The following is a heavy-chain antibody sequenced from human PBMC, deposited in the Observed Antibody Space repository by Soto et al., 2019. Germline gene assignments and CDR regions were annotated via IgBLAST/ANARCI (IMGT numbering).Heavy chain of an antibody. CDR2: ISYDGSNK. CDR1: GFTFSSYG. Sequence: QVQLVESGGGVVQPGRSLRLSCAASGFTFSSYGMHWVRQAPGKGLEWVAVISYDGSNKYYADSVKGRFTISRDNSKNTLYLQMHSLRAEDTAVYYCARNLDILTGYCDYWGQGTLVTVSS. D-gene: IGHD3-9*01. CDR3: ARNLDILTGYCDY. V-gene: IGHV3-30*03. J-gene: IGHJ4*02.